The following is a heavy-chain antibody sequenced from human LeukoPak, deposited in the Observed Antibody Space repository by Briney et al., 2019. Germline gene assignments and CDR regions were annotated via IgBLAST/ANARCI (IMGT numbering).Heavy chain of an antibody. Sequence: SETLSLTCTVSGDSISSRNYYWGWIRQPPGKGLEWIGSIYYSGNTYYNPSLKRRITISMVTSRNQFALKLSSVTAADTAIYYCGTYSGNGAFDYWGQGALVTVSS. CDR1: GDSISSRNYY. D-gene: IGHD5-12*01. J-gene: IGHJ4*02. V-gene: IGHV4-39*01. CDR2: IYYSGNT. CDR3: GTYSGNGAFDY.